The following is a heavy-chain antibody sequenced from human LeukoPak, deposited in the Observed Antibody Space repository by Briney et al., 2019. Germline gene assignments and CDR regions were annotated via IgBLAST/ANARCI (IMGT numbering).Heavy chain of an antibody. V-gene: IGHV4-59*12. CDR1: GGSISSYY. Sequence: SETLSLTCTVSGGSISSYYWSWIRQPPGKGLEWIGHIYYSGSTNYNPSLKSRVTISVDTSKNQFSLKLSSVTAADTAVYYCARGYGAGDAFDIWGQGTMVTVSS. D-gene: IGHD4-17*01. J-gene: IGHJ3*02. CDR2: IYYSGST. CDR3: ARGYGAGDAFDI.